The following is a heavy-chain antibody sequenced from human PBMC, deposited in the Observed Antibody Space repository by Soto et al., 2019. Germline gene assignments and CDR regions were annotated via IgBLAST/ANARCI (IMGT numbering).Heavy chain of an antibody. CDR1: GGSISSYY. J-gene: IGHJ5*02. CDR3: ARMNARARDGRVAWYGP. D-gene: IGHD3-16*01. CDR2: IYTSGSA. Sequence: SETLSLTCTVSGGSISSYYWSWIRQPAGKGLEWIGRIYTSGSANYNPSLKSRVTMSVDTSKNQFSLKLSSVTAADTAVYYCARMNARARDGRVAWYGPCGQGTLVTVSS. V-gene: IGHV4-4*07.